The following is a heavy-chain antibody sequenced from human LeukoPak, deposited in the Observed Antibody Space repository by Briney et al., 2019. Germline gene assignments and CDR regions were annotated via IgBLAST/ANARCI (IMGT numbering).Heavy chain of an antibody. Sequence: SETLSLTCTVSGGSIRSSYYYWSWIRQHPGKGLEWIGYIYYSGSTYYNPSLKSRVTISVDTSKNQFSLKLSSVTAADTAVYYCARDRGYDYVWGSYRYHNWFDPWGQGTLVTVSS. D-gene: IGHD3-16*02. CDR2: IYYSGST. J-gene: IGHJ5*02. CDR3: ARDRGYDYVWGSYRYHNWFDP. V-gene: IGHV4-31*03. CDR1: GGSIRSSYYY.